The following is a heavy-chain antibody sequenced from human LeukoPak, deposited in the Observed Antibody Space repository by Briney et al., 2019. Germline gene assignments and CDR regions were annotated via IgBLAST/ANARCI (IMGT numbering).Heavy chain of an antibody. J-gene: IGHJ5*01. CDR2: IYHSGST. V-gene: IGHV4-38-2*02. CDR1: GYSISSGFY. D-gene: IGHD4-17*01. Sequence: SETLSLTCTVSGYSISSGFYWGWIRQPPGKGLEWIGSIYHSGSTYFNPSLKSRVTISVDTSNNQFSLKLSSVTAADTAVYYCAGEVLATVTTFWFDSWGQGTLVTVSS. CDR3: AGEVLATVTTFWFDS.